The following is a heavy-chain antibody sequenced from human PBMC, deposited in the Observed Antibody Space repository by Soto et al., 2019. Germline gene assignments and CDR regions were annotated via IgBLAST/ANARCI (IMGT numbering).Heavy chain of an antibody. D-gene: IGHD6-13*01. J-gene: IGHJ5*02. CDR3: ARAPGTSWYNWFDP. V-gene: IGHV1-69*13. CDR1: GGNFTNYG. CDR2: IIPLFGTT. Sequence: GASVKVSCKASGGNFTNYGISWVRQAPGQGLEWMGGIIPLFGTTNYAQKFRGRVTVTADESTSTAYMELNSLRSEDTAIYFCARAPGTSWYNWFDPWGQGTLVTVYS.